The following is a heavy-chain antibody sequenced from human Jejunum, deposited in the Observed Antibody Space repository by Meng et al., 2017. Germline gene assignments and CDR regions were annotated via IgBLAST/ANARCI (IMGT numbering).Heavy chain of an antibody. J-gene: IGHJ4*02. CDR3: ARAYCTDVSCHDFFDS. Sequence: VALQRAGPGLVKPSGTLSLTCAVSGASISRTNWWSWVRQPPGKGLEWIGKIDPSESTHYNPSLKGRVTISADRSKNQFSLRLTSVTAADTAIYYCARAYCTDVSCHDFFDSWGQGTLVTVSS. CDR2: IDPSEST. CDR1: GASISRTNW. D-gene: IGHD2-8*01. V-gene: IGHV4-4*02.